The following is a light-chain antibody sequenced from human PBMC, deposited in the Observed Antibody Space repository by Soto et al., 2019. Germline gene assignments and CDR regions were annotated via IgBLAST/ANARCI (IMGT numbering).Light chain of an antibody. CDR3: QSYDTSLCDWV. V-gene: IGLV1-40*01. Sequence: QSVLTQPPSVSGAPGQTVTISCTGSSSNIGAGFDVHWYQQLPGTAPKVFIYGNSNRPSGVPDRFSGSKSGTSASLAITGLQAEDEADYYCQSYDTSLCDWVFGGGTKLTV. J-gene: IGLJ3*02. CDR2: GNS. CDR1: SSNIGAGFD.